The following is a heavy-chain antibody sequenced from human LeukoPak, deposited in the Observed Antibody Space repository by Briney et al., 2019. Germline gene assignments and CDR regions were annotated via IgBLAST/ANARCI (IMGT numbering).Heavy chain of an antibody. Sequence: ASVKVSCKASGYSFTSSGISWVRQAPGQGLEWLGWVSAYNGNTNYAQKFQARVTMTTDTSTSTAYMELRSLRSDDTAVYYCARVDRRAPPILPINGENNWFDPWGQGTLVTVSS. CDR3: ARVDRRAPPILPINGENNWFDP. CDR1: GYSFTSSG. J-gene: IGHJ5*02. CDR2: VSAYNGNT. V-gene: IGHV1-18*01. D-gene: IGHD2-8*01.